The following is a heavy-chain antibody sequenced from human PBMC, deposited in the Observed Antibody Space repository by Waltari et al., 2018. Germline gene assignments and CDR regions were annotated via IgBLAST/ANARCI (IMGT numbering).Heavy chain of an antibody. Sequence: QVQLVQSGAELKKPGASVKVSCKASGYTFTDFYLHWVRQAPGQGLEWMGRISPNSGATDYAKKFQGRVTMTRDTSISTAYLELSRLRSDDTATYYCARKTSHYDYWGPGTLVTVSS. CDR1: GYTFTDFY. J-gene: IGHJ4*02. CDR3: ARKTSHYDY. V-gene: IGHV1-2*06. D-gene: IGHD2-2*01. CDR2: ISPNSGAT.